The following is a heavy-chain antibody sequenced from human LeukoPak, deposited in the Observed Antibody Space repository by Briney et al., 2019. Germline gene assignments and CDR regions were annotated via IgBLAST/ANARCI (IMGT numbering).Heavy chain of an antibody. V-gene: IGHV3-48*01. Sequence: GGSLRLSCAASGFTFSSYSMNWVRQAPGKGLEWVSYISSSSSTIYYADSVKGRFTISRDNAKNSLYLQMNSLRAEDAAVYYCASLVRGNGWFDPWGQGTLVTVSS. CDR1: GFTFSSYS. J-gene: IGHJ5*02. D-gene: IGHD2-8*01. CDR2: ISSSSSTI. CDR3: ASLVRGNGWFDP.